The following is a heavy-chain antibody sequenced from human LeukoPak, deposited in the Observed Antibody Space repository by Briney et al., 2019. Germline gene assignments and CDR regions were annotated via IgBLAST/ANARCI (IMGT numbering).Heavy chain of an antibody. D-gene: IGHD3-22*01. CDR2: INHSGST. CDR3: AKSNGYGLIDI. J-gene: IGHJ3*02. V-gene: IGHV4-34*01. Sequence: SEALSLTCAVYGGSFSGYYWSWIRQPPGKGLEWIGEINHSGSTNYNPSLKSRVTISLDTSRNQFSLKLNSVTAADTAVYYCAKSNGYGLIDIWGQGTMVTVSS. CDR1: GGSFSGYY.